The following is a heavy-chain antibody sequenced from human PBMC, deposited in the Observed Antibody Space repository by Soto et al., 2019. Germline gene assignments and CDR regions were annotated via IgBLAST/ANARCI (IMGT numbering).Heavy chain of an antibody. Sequence: SETMSLTCTFSGGSISSIGDYLGWIRPPPGKGLEWIGSIYYSGSTYYNPALKSRVTISVGTSKNQFSLRLSSVTAADTAVYYCARHDPAHYYDSGSSLKNWFDPWGQGTLVTVSS. CDR3: ARHDPAHYYDSGSSLKNWFDP. CDR2: IYYSGST. J-gene: IGHJ5*02. D-gene: IGHD3-10*01. CDR1: GGSISSIGDY. V-gene: IGHV4-39*01.